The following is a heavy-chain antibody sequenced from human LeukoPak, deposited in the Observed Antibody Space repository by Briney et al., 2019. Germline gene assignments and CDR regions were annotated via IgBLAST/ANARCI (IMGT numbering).Heavy chain of an antibody. CDR1: GLTLSSYS. J-gene: IGHJ4*02. Sequence: GWSLRLSCAASGLTLSSYSMNWVRQAAGQGLEWVSCISSSSSYIYYADSVKGRFTIASSNAKNSLYLLMISLRAEDTAVYYCARDHRGGTYYYDSSGYYDYWGQGSVVTV. CDR2: ISSSSSYI. V-gene: IGHV3-21*01. CDR3: ARDHRGGTYYYDSSGYYDY. D-gene: IGHD3-22*01.